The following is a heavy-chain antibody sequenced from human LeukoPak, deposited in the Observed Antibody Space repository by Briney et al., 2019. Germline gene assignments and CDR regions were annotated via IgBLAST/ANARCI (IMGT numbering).Heavy chain of an antibody. V-gene: IGHV4-59*12. J-gene: IGHJ4*02. CDR2: IHYSGNN. CDR1: GDSISSYY. D-gene: IGHD3-3*01. CDR3: ASRNFGVVTD. Sequence: SETLSLTCTVSGDSISSYYWTWIRQPPGKGLEWIGYIHYSGNNNYNPSLKSRVTISLDTSKNQFSLKLSSVTAADTAVYYCASRNFGVVTDWGQGTLVTVSS.